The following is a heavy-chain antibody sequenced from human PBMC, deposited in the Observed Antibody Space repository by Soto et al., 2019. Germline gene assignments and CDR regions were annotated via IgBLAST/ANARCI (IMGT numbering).Heavy chain of an antibody. J-gene: IGHJ4*02. CDR2: IYHSGST. CDR1: SGSISSSNW. CDR3: ARVDSGYGDTYFDY. Sequence: PSETLSLTCAVSSGSISSSNWRSWVRQPPGKGLEWIGEIYHSGSTNYNPSLKSRVTISVDKSKNQFSLKLSSVTAADTAVYYCARVDSGYGDTYFDYWGQGTLVTVSS. V-gene: IGHV4-4*02. D-gene: IGHD5-12*01.